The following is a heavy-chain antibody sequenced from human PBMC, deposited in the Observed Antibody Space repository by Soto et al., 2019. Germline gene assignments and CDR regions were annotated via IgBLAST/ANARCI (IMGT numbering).Heavy chain of an antibody. Sequence: GASVKVSCKASGYTFTSYDINWVRQATGQGLEWMGWMNPNSGNTGYAQKFQGRVTMTRNTSISTAYMELSSLRSEDTAVYYCARQTGIPPGRYYYYGMDVWGQGTTVTVSS. D-gene: IGHD7-27*01. CDR1: GYTFTSYD. CDR2: MNPNSGNT. V-gene: IGHV1-8*01. CDR3: ARQTGIPPGRYYYYGMDV. J-gene: IGHJ6*02.